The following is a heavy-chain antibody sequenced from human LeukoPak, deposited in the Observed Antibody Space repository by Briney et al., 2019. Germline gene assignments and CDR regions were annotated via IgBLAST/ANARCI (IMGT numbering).Heavy chain of an antibody. CDR1: GGSISSGSYY. CDR2: IYTRGST. CDR3: ARSIVVVPAASLGDAFDI. V-gene: IGHV4-61*02. D-gene: IGHD2-2*01. J-gene: IGHJ3*02. Sequence: SQTLSLTCTVSGGSISSGSYYWSWIRQPAGKGLEWIGRIYTRGSTNYNPSLKSRVTISVDTSKNQFSLKLSSVTAADTAVYYCARSIVVVPAASLGDAFDIWGQGTMVTVSS.